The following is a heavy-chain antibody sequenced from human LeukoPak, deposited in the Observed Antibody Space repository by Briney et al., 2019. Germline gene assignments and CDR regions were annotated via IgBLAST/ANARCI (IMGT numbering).Heavy chain of an antibody. CDR2: INPNSGGT. V-gene: IGHV1-2*02. J-gene: IGHJ4*02. Sequence: ASVKVSCKASGYTFTGYYMHWVRQAPGQGLEWMGWINPNSGGTNYAQKFQGRVTMTRDTSISTAYMELSRLRSDDTAVYYCARVYYDSSGYLDYRGQGTLVTVSS. CDR3: ARVYYDSSGYLDY. CDR1: GYTFTGYY. D-gene: IGHD3-22*01.